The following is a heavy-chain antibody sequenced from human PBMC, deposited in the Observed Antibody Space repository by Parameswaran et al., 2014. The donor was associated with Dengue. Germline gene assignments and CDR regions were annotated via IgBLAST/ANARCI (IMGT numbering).Heavy chain of an antibody. D-gene: IGHD3-22*01. V-gene: IGHV3-48*04. CDR2: ISSSSSTI. J-gene: IGHJ4*02. Sequence: VRQMPGKGLEWVSYISSSSSTIYYADSVKGRFTISRDNAKNSLYLQMNSLRAEDTAVYYCARDTDYYDSSGTGIIHFDYWGQGALVTVSS. CDR3: ARDTDYYDSSGTGIIHFDY.